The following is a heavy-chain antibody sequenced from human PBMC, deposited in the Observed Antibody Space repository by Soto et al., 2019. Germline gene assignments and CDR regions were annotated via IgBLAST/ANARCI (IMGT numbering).Heavy chain of an antibody. Sequence: QVQLVESGGGVVQPGRSLRLSCAASGFTFSSYGMHWVRQAPGKGLEWVAVISYDGSNKYYADSVKGRFTISRDNSKNTLYLQMNSQRAGDTAVYYCAKPFRSWRYVDYFDFWGQGTLVTVSS. V-gene: IGHV3-30*18. J-gene: IGHJ4*02. CDR1: GFTFSSYG. D-gene: IGHD6-13*01. CDR2: ISYDGSNK. CDR3: AKPFRSWRYVDYFDF.